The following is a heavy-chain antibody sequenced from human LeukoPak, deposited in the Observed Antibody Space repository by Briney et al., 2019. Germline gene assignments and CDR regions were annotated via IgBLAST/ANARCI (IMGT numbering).Heavy chain of an antibody. D-gene: IGHD5-18*01. Sequence: GGSLRLSCAASGFTFSSYTMNWVRQAPGKGLEWVLSISSTCTYIYYADSLKGRFTISRDNAKNSLYLQMNSLRAEDTAVYYCARDTARGPLVFMDVWGKGTTVTVSS. J-gene: IGHJ6*03. CDR3: ARDTARGPLVFMDV. CDR1: GFTFSSYT. V-gene: IGHV3-21*01. CDR2: ISSTCTYI.